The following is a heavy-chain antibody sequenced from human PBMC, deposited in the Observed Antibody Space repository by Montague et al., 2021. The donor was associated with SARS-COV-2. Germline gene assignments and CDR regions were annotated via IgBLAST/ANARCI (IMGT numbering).Heavy chain of an antibody. D-gene: IGHD6-13*01. J-gene: IGHJ6*02. CDR2: IYYSGST. Sequence: IYYSGSTYYNPSLKSRVTISVDTSNNQFSLKLSSVTAADTAVYYCSRVGRQQLVRLSGMDVWGQGTTVTVS. CDR3: SRVGRQQLVRLSGMDV. V-gene: IGHV4-39*07.